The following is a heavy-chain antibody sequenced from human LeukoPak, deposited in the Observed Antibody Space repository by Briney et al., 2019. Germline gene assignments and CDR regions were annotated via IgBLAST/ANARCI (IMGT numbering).Heavy chain of an antibody. CDR1: GYTFTSYD. Sequence: GASVKVSCKASGYTFTSYDINWVRQATGQGLEWMGWMNPNSGNTGYAQKFQGRVTMTRNTSISTAYMELSSLRSEDTAVYYCARGDYGDYNGYYYYYMDVWGKGTTVTVPS. D-gene: IGHD4-17*01. V-gene: IGHV1-8*01. CDR2: MNPNSGNT. CDR3: ARGDYGDYNGYYYYYMDV. J-gene: IGHJ6*03.